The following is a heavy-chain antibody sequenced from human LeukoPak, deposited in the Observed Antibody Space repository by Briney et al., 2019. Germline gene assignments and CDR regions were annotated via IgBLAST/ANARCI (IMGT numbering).Heavy chain of an antibody. D-gene: IGHD3-10*01. CDR2: IYYSGST. CDR3: ARSKGVGVDY. J-gene: IGHJ4*02. Sequence: PSETLSLTCTVSGGSISNYYWSWIRQHPGKGLEWIGYIYYSGSTYYNPSLKSRVTISVDTSKNQFSLKLSSVTAADTAVYYCARSKGVGVDYWGQGTLVTVSS. CDR1: GGSISNYY. V-gene: IGHV4-59*06.